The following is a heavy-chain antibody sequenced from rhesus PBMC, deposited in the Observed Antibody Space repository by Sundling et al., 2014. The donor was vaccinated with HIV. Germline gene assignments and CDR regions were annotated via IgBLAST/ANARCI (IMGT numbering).Heavy chain of an antibody. CDR2: ISSGGGST. D-gene: IGHD6-31*01. CDR1: GFTFNTYF. Sequence: EVQLVESGGGLVQPGGSLRLSCTGSGFTFNTYFMYWVRQAPGKGLEWVSAISSGGGSTWYTDSVKGRFTISKENAKNTLYLQMDSLRAEDTAVYYCAKGLTFAHTYSSGWYWFDSWGPGSPGHRLL. J-gene: IGHJ4*01. CDR3: AKGLTFAHTYSSGWYWFDS. V-gene: IGHV3-8*01.